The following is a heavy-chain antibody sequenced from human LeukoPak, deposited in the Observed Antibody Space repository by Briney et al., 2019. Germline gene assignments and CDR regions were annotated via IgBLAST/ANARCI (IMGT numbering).Heavy chain of an antibody. Sequence: PSETLSLTCAVSGGSISSGGYYWSWIRQPPGKGLEWIGYIYYSGSTNYNPSLKSRVTISVDTSKNQFSLKLSSVTAADTAVYYCARLGGPGYSYGYLGYWGQGTLVTVSS. CDR2: IYYSGST. D-gene: IGHD5-18*01. J-gene: IGHJ4*02. CDR3: ARLGGPGYSYGYLGY. CDR1: GGSISSGGYY. V-gene: IGHV4-61*08.